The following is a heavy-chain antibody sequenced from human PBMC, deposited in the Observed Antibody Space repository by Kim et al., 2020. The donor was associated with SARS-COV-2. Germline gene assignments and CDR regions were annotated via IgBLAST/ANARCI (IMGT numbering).Heavy chain of an antibody. V-gene: IGHV3-53*01. Sequence: GGSLRLSCAASGFIVSDNYMMWVRQAPGEGLEWVSLIHIGGGTNYADSVRGRFTISRDNSNNTLYLQMNSLRAEDTAVYYCASRGHTNGYWKLQDWGQGTLVTVSS. CDR1: GFIVSDNY. J-gene: IGHJ4*02. D-gene: IGHD2-8*01. CDR2: IHIGGGT. CDR3: ASRGHTNGYWKLQD.